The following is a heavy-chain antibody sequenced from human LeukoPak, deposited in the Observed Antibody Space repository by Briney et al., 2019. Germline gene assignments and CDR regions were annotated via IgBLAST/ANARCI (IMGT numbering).Heavy chain of an antibody. D-gene: IGHD4-17*01. CDR2: INPNSGGT. CDR3: ARARAPVTRISSFDI. J-gene: IGHJ3*02. Sequence: ASVKVSCTASGYTFTGYYMHWVRQAPGQGLEWMGWINPNSGGTNYAQKFQGRVTMTRDTSISTAYMELRSLRSDDTAVYYCARARAPVTRISSFDIWGQGTMVTVSS. V-gene: IGHV1-2*02. CDR1: GYTFTGYY.